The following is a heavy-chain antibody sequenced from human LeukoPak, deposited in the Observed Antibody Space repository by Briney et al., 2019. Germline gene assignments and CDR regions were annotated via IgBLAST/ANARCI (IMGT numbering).Heavy chain of an antibody. V-gene: IGHV3-23*01. Sequence: GGSLGLSCAASGFTFSSHAMSWVRRAPGKGLEWVSGLIENGATTYYADSVKGRFTISRDNSRNTMYLQMNSLRVEDTAVHYCVKDYQVGNSPAFGDYWGQGTLVTISS. CDR3: VKDYQVGNSPAFGDY. J-gene: IGHJ4*02. D-gene: IGHD1-26*01. CDR1: GFTFSSHA. CDR2: LIENGATT.